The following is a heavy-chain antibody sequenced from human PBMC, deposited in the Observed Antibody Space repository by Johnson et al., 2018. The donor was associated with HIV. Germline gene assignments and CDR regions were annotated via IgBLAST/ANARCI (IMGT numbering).Heavy chain of an antibody. Sequence: VQLVESRGGFVQPGGSLRVPCVATAFTVSSYAMRWVRQAPGKGLAWGSYISSMGSTTYHADSVKVRFTISRYNAKNTRYPQMNSLRAEDTAVYYCARSGYGSGSTHDAFDIWGQGTVVTVSS. D-gene: IGHD3-10*01. CDR3: ARSGYGSGSTHDAFDI. J-gene: IGHJ3*02. CDR1: AFTVSSYA. CDR2: ISSMGSTT. V-gene: IGHV3-48*04.